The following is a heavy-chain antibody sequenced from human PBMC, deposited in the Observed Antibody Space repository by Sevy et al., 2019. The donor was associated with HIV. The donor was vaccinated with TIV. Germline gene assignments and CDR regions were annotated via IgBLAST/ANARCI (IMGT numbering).Heavy chain of an antibody. J-gene: IGHJ5*02. CDR1: GGTFSSYA. V-gene: IGHV1-69*13. CDR3: ARVPVVPAASWFDP. D-gene: IGHD2-2*01. Sequence: ASVKVSCKASGGTFSSYAISWVRQAPGQGLEWMGGIIPIFGTANYAQKFQGRVTITADESTSTAYMELSSLGSEDTAVYYWARVPVVPAASWFDPWGQGTLVTVSS. CDR2: IIPIFGTA.